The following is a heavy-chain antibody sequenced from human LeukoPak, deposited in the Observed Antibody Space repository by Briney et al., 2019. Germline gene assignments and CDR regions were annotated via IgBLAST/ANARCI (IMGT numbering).Heavy chain of an antibody. CDR3: TRDYGGNSAPGH. V-gene: IGHV3-49*04. Sequence: GGSLRLSCTVSGFSFRDYPLSWVRQAPGRGLEWIGFIRAEAYDGTTAYGPSVRGRLTISRDESKSIGYLRKNSLKTTGTDVDYCTRDYGGNSAPGHCGQRTLVTASA. CDR1: GFSFRDYP. J-gene: IGHJ4*02. D-gene: IGHD4-23*01. CDR2: IRAEAYDGTT.